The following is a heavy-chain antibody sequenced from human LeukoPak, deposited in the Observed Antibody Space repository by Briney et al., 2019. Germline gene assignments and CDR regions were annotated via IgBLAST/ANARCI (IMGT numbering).Heavy chain of an antibody. CDR2: VNPNSGNT. D-gene: IGHD5-12*01. Sequence: ASVKVSCKASGGTFSSYAISWVRQAPGQGLEWMGYVNPNSGNTGYAQKFQGRVTMTRDTSISTVYMELSSLRSDDTAVYYCARGVYSGYDWGQGTLVTVSS. CDR1: GGTFSSYA. CDR3: ARGVYSGYD. J-gene: IGHJ1*01. V-gene: IGHV1-8*02.